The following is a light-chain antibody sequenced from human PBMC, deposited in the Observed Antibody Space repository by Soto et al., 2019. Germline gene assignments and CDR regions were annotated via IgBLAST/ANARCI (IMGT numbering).Light chain of an antibody. CDR2: ENN. CDR3: GTWDSSLSVYV. Sequence: QSVLTQPPSVSAAPGQKVTISCSGSSSNIGNNYVSWYQQLPGTAPKLLIYENNKRPSGIPDRFSGSKSGTSATLGITGLQTGDEADYYRGTWDSSLSVYVFGTGTK. V-gene: IGLV1-51*02. CDR1: SSNIGNNY. J-gene: IGLJ1*01.